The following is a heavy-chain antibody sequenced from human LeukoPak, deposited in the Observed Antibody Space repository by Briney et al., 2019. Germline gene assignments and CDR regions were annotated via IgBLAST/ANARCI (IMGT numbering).Heavy chain of an antibody. Sequence: SETLSLTCTVSGGSISSSSYYWGWIRQPPGKGLEWIGSIYYSGSTYYNPSLKSRVTISVDTSKNQFSLKLSSVTAADTAVYYCARDSSSWSRSWWFDPWGQGTLVTVSS. CDR1: GGSISSSSYY. CDR2: IYYSGST. V-gene: IGHV4-39*07. D-gene: IGHD6-13*01. J-gene: IGHJ5*02. CDR3: ARDSSSWSRSWWFDP.